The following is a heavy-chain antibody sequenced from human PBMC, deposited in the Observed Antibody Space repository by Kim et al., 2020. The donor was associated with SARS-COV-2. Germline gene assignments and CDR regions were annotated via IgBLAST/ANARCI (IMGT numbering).Heavy chain of an antibody. CDR1: GFTFSSYE. J-gene: IGHJ3*02. V-gene: IGHV3-48*03. Sequence: GGSLRLSCAASGFTFSSYEMNWVRQAPGKGLEWVSYISSSGSTIYYADSVKGRFTISRDNAKNSLYLQMNSLRAEDTAVYYCARGAHSSGWYRRNDAFDIWGQGTMVTVSS. CDR3: ARGAHSSGWYRRNDAFDI. D-gene: IGHD6-19*01. CDR2: ISSSGSTI.